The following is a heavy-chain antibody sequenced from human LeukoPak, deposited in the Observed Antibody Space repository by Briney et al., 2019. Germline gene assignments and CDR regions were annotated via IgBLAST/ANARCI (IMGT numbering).Heavy chain of an antibody. CDR3: ARYLTSSSSTWRYFQH. V-gene: IGHV5-51*01. Sequence: GESLKISCKGSGYSFTSYWIGWVRQVPGKGLEWMGIIYPGDSDTRYSPSFQGQVTISADKSISTAYLQWSSLKASDTAIYYCARYLTSSSSTWRYFQHWGQGTLVTVSS. D-gene: IGHD6-13*01. CDR2: IYPGDSDT. J-gene: IGHJ1*01. CDR1: GYSFTSYW.